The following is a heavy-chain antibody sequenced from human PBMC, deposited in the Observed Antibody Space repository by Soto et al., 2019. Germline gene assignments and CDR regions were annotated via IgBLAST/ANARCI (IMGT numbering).Heavy chain of an antibody. J-gene: IGHJ4*02. CDR3: ARDGRYAPNWIHDY. CDR2: ISAYNGNT. Sequence: ASVKVSCKASGYTFTSYGISWVRQAPGQGLEWMGRISAYNGNTNYAQKLQGRVTMTTDTSTSTAYMELRSLRSDDTAVYYCARDGRYAPNWIHDYWGQGTLVTVSS. D-gene: IGHD1-1*01. V-gene: IGHV1-18*01. CDR1: GYTFTSYG.